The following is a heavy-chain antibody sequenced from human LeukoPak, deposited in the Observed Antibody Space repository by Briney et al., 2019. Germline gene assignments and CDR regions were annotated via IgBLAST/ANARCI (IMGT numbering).Heavy chain of an antibody. Sequence: ASVNVSCKPSGYTFTSYGISWLRQAPGQGLEWMGWISAYNGNTNYAQKFQGRVTITADESTSTAYMELSSLRSEDTAVYYCARAEGSYYNAPLDYWGQGTLVTVSS. V-gene: IGHV1-18*01. CDR1: GYTFTSYG. CDR2: ISAYNGNT. CDR3: ARAEGSYYNAPLDY. J-gene: IGHJ4*02. D-gene: IGHD3-10*01.